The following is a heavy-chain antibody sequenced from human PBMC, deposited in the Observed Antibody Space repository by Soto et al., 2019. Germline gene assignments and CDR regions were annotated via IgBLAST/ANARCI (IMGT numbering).Heavy chain of an antibody. CDR3: ARASSWSYSLRFDP. J-gene: IGHJ5*02. Sequence: EVQLVESGGGLVQPGGSLRLSCAASGFTVSSNYMSWVRQATGKGLEWVSVIYSGGSTSYADSVKGRFTISRDNSKNTLYRQMNCLRAEDTAVYYCARASSWSYSLRFDPWGQGTLVTVSS. V-gene: IGHV3-66*01. CDR2: IYSGGST. D-gene: IGHD3-10*01. CDR1: GFTVSSNY.